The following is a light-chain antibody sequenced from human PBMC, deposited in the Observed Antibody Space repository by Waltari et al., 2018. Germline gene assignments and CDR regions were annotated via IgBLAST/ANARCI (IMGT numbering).Light chain of an antibody. CDR3: SSYTSSSTLVV. CDR1: SNAGGGYNY. V-gene: IGLV2-14*01. CDR2: EVS. Sequence: QSALTQPASVSGSPGQTITISCTGTSNAGGGYNYVSWYQQHPGKAPKLMIYEVSNRPSGVSNRFSGSKSGNTASLTISGLQAEDEADYYCSSYTSSSTLVVFGGGTKLTVL. J-gene: IGLJ2*01.